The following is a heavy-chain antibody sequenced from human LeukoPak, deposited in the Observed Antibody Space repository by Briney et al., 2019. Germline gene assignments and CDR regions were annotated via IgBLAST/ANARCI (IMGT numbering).Heavy chain of an antibody. CDR1: GFTFSSYA. J-gene: IGHJ4*02. CDR3: ARDTFYYYDSSGYPDY. V-gene: IGHV3-30-3*01. Sequence: PGGSLRLSCAASGFTFSSYAMHWVRQAPGKGLEWVAVISYDGSNKYYADSVKGRFTISRDNSKNTLYLRMNSLRAEDTAVYYCARDTFYYYDSSGYPDYWGQGTLVTVSS. D-gene: IGHD3-22*01. CDR2: ISYDGSNK.